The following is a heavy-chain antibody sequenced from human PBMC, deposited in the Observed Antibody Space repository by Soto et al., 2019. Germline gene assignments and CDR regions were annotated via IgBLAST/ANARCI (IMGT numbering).Heavy chain of an antibody. CDR3: AHAYGGMSLY. CDR2: IYWDDTK. D-gene: IGHD1-26*01. J-gene: IGHJ4*02. CDR1: GFSLTTDRVG. Sequence: QITLKESGPTLVKPTQTLTLTCTFSGFSLTTDRVGVGWIRQPPGEALEWLAVIYWDDTKTYRPSLESRLTIPKDTSKNQVALTMTNMDSVDTATYYCAHAYGGMSLYWGQGTLVTVSS. V-gene: IGHV2-5*02.